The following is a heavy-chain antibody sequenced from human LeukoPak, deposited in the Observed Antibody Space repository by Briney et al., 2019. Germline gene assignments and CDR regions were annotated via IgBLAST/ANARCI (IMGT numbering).Heavy chain of an antibody. CDR3: ARDCGVLGYMDV. V-gene: IGHV3-53*01. CDR1: GFTVSSNY. J-gene: IGHJ6*03. CDR2: TYSGGST. Sequence: SGGSLRLSCAASGFTVSSNYMSWVRQAPGKGLEWVSVTYSGGSTYYADSVKGRFTISRDNSKNTLYLQMNSLRAEDTAVYYCARDCGVLGYMDVWGKGTTVTVSS. D-gene: IGHD2-8*01.